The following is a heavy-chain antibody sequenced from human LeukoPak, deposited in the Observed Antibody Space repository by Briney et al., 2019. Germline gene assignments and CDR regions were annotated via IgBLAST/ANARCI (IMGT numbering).Heavy chain of an antibody. CDR1: GFTLSNNY. V-gene: IGHV3-53*01. J-gene: IGHJ4*02. CDR2: LYSGGST. CDR3: AREPFDCSGGSCEYYFDY. Sequence: GGSLRLSCAACGFTLSNNYMIWVREAPGKGLEWVSILYSGGSTYYADSVKGRFTFSRDNSKNTLYLYMNSLKDEDTAVYYCAREPFDCSGGSCEYYFDYWGQGTLVTVSS. D-gene: IGHD2-15*01.